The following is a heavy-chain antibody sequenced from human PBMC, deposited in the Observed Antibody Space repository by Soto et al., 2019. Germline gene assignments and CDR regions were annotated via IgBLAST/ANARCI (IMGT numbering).Heavy chain of an antibody. D-gene: IGHD5-12*01. CDR1: GYRFTYDW. Sequence: PGESLKISCKGSGYRFTYDWIAWVRQMPGKGLEWMGIIYPRDSDTRYSPSFEGQVTISVDKSINTAYLQWNSLKASDSAMYYCARTHIVATPRGWFDPWGQGTLVTVSS. V-gene: IGHV5-51*01. CDR2: IYPRDSDT. CDR3: ARTHIVATPRGWFDP. J-gene: IGHJ5*02.